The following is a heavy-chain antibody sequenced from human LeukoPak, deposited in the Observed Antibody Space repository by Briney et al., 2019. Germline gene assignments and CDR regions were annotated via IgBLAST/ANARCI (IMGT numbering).Heavy chain of an antibody. V-gene: IGHV4-59*08. J-gene: IGHJ4*02. CDR2: IYYSEST. Sequence: SETLSLTCTVSGGSISSYYWSWIRQPPGKGLEWIGYIYYSESTNYNPSPKGRVTISVDASKNQFSLKLSSVTAADTAVYYCARRAYSSLHFDYWGQGTLVTVSS. D-gene: IGHD6-13*01. CDR1: GGSISSYY. CDR3: ARRAYSSLHFDY.